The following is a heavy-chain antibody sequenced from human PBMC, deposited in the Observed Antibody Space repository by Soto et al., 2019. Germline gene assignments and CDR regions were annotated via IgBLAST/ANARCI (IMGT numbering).Heavy chain of an antibody. J-gene: IGHJ4*02. CDR1: GFTFSSYA. CDR2: ISGSGGST. CDR3: AKDSSGFLEWLLDY. D-gene: IGHD3-3*01. V-gene: IGHV3-23*01. Sequence: PVGSLRLSCAASGFTFSSYAMSWVRQAPGKGLEWVSAISGSGGSTYYADSVKGRFTISRDNSKNTLYLQMNSLRAEDTAVYYCAKDSSGFLEWLLDYWGQRTLVTVSS.